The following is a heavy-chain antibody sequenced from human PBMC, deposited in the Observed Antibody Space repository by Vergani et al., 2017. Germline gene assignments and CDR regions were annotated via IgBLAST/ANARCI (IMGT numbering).Heavy chain of an antibody. V-gene: IGHV3-23*04. CDR3: ASTGGSYYYYYMDV. D-gene: IGHD1-14*01. CDR2: ISGSGGST. Sequence: EVQLVESGGGLVQPGGSLRLSCAAFGFTFSSYAMSWVRQAPGKGLEWVSAISGSGGSTYYADSVKGRFTISRDNSKNTLYLQMNSLRAEDTAVYYCASTGGSYYYYYMDVWGKGTTVTVSS. J-gene: IGHJ6*03. CDR1: GFTFSSYA.